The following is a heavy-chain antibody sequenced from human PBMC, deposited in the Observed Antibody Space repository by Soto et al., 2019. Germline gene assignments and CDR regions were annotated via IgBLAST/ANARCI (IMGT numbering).Heavy chain of an antibody. V-gene: IGHV1-69*01. CDR2: IIPIFGTA. CDR1: GGTFSSYA. CDR3: ARDLGGSYRYPFDP. Sequence: QVQLVQSGAEVKKPGSSVKVSCKASGGTFSSYAISWVRQAPGQGLEWMGGIIPIFGTANYAQKFQGRVTMTADESTSTAYMELSSLRSEDTAVYDCARDLGGSYRYPFDPWGQGTLVTVSS. D-gene: IGHD3-16*02. J-gene: IGHJ5*02.